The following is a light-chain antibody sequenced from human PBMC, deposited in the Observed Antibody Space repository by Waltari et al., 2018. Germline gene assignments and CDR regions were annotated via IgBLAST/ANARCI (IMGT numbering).Light chain of an antibody. V-gene: IGKV1-39*01. J-gene: IGKJ1*01. CDR2: AAS. CDR1: QTISRY. Sequence: DIQMTQSPSSLSAFVRGRVTITCRASQTISRYLNWYQQKPGKAPNLLIYAASSLQSGVPSRFSGSGTGRDFTLIITSLQPEDFATYYCQESYSFTRTFGQGTKVEIK. CDR3: QESYSFTRT.